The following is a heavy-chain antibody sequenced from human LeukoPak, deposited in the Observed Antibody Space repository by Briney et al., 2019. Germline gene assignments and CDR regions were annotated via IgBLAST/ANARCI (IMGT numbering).Heavy chain of an antibody. J-gene: IGHJ4*02. V-gene: IGHV1-2*02. CDR2: INPNSGGT. CDR3: ATVYSSGWYYDY. CDR1: GYTFNAYH. Sequence: GASVKLSCKVSGYTFNAYHLHWVRQAPGQGVEWMGWINPNSGGTNYAQKFQGRVTLTRDTSISTAYMEMSRLRSDDTAVYYCATVYSSGWYYDYWGQGTLVTVSS. D-gene: IGHD6-19*01.